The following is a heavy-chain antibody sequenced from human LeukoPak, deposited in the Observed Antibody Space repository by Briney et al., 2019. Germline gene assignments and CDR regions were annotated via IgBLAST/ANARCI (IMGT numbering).Heavy chain of an antibody. CDR1: GYAFTGYY. CDR2: INPNSGGT. V-gene: IGHV1-2*02. CDR3: ARDTDGYNFNWFDP. J-gene: IGHJ5*02. D-gene: IGHD5-24*01. Sequence: ASVKVSCKASGYAFTGYYMHWVRQAPGQGLEWMGWINPNSGGTNYAQKFQGRVTMTRDTSISTAYMELSRLRSDDTAVYYCARDTDGYNFNWFDPWGQGTLVTVSS.